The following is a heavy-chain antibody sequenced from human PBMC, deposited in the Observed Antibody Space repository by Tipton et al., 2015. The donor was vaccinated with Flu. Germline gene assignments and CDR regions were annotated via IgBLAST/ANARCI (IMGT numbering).Heavy chain of an antibody. D-gene: IGHD3-3*01. Sequence: SLRLSCAASGFTFSSYGMHWVRQAPGKGLEWVAVISYDGSNKYYADSVKGRFTISRDNSKNTLYLQMNSLRAEDTAVYYCAKDRGGGDFWSGYYPKLWYYYGMDVWGQGTTVTVSS. CDR1: GFTFSSYG. J-gene: IGHJ6*02. CDR2: ISYDGSNK. V-gene: IGHV3-30*18. CDR3: AKDRGGGDFWSGYYPKLWYYYGMDV.